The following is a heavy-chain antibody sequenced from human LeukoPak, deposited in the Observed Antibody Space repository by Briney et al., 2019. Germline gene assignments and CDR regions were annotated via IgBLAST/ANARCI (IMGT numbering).Heavy chain of an antibody. CDR2: ISGSGGTT. V-gene: IGHV3-23*01. D-gene: IGHD6-19*01. CDR1: GFTFSSYA. CDR3: AKGPVAVAGYYFDH. J-gene: IGHJ4*02. Sequence: GVSLRLSCATSGFTFSSYAMSWVRQAPGKGLEWVSSISGSGGTTYYADSVKGRFTISRDNPNNTLDLQMNSLTAEDTAVYYCAKGPVAVAGYYFDHWGQGTLVTVSS.